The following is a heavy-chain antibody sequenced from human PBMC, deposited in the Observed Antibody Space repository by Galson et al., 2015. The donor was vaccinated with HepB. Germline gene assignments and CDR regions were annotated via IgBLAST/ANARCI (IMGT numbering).Heavy chain of an antibody. J-gene: IGHJ2*01. CDR1: GFTFNSFW. CDR2: IKEDGTEK. CDR3: ARAYFDP. V-gene: IGHV3-7*03. Sequence: SLRLSCAASGFTFNSFWMQWVRQAPGKGLEWVANIKEDGTEKYYVDSVKGRFTISGDNAKNSLYLQMSSLRVEDTAVYYCARAYFDPWGRGTLVTVSS.